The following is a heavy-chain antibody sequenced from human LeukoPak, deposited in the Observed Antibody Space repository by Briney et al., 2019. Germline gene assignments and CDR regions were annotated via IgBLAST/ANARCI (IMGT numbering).Heavy chain of an antibody. Sequence: SETLSLTCTVPGGSISSGSYYWSWIRQPAGKGLEWIGRIYTSGSTNYNPSLKSRVTISVDTSKNQFSLKLSSVTAADTAVYYRARSGYDILTGYAGFDYWGQGTLVTVSS. CDR3: ARSGYDILTGYAGFDY. D-gene: IGHD3-9*01. CDR2: IYTSGST. CDR1: GGSISSGSYY. V-gene: IGHV4-61*02. J-gene: IGHJ4*02.